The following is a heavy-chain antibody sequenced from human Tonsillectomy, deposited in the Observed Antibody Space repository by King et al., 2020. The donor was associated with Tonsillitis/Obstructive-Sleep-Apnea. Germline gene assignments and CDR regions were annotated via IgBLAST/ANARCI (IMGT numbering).Heavy chain of an antibody. CDR1: GYTFTSYG. CDR3: ARDPLTYYDFWSGYSCWFDP. Sequence: QLVQSGAEVKKPGASVKVSCKASGYTFTSYGISWVRQAPGQGLEWMGWISAYNGNTNYAQKVQGRVTMTTDTSTSTAYMELRSLRSDDTAVYYCARDPLTYYDFWSGYSCWFDPWGQGTLVTVSS. CDR2: ISAYNGNT. D-gene: IGHD3-3*01. V-gene: IGHV1-18*01. J-gene: IGHJ5*02.